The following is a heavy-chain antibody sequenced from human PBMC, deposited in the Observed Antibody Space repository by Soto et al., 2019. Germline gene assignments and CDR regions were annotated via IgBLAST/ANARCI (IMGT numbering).Heavy chain of an antibody. V-gene: IGHV3-53*02. Sequence: EVQLVETGGDLIQPGGSLRLSCAASGFTVSDNYMSWVRQAPGKGLEWGSVIYSGGSGGNTYYADSVKGRFTISRDNSKNTLYLQMNSLRAEDTAVYYCAREFSMAYCAFDIWGQGTMVTVSS. CDR3: AREFSMAYCAFDI. D-gene: IGHD2-8*01. CDR2: IYSGGSGGNT. J-gene: IGHJ3*02. CDR1: GFTVSDNY.